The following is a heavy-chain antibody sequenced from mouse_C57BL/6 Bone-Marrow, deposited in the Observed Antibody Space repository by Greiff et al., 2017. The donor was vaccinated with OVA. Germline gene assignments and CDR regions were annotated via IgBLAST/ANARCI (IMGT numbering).Heavy chain of an antibody. V-gene: IGHV14-4*01. D-gene: IGHD2-5*01. Sequence: EVQLQQSGAELVRPGASVKLSCTASGFNIKDDYMHWVKQRPEQGLEWIGGIDPENGDTEYASKFQGKATITADTSSNTAYLQFSSLTSEDTAVYYCTRPYYSNYGDWGQGTLVTVSA. CDR3: TRPYYSNYGD. J-gene: IGHJ3*01. CDR1: GFNIKDDY. CDR2: IDPENGDT.